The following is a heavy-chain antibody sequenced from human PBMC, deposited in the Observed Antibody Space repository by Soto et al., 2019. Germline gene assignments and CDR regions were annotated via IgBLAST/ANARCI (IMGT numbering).Heavy chain of an antibody. CDR3: ARDRLSSGGIGGDY. V-gene: IGHV3-30-3*01. D-gene: IGHD2-15*01. CDR1: GFTFSSYA. CDR2: ISYDGSNK. Sequence: QVQLVESGGGVVQPGRSLRLSCAASGFTFSSYAMHWVRQAPGKGLEWVAVISYDGSNKYYADSVKGRFTISRDNSKNTLYLQMNSLRAEDTAVYYCARDRLSSGGIGGDYWGQGTLVTVSS. J-gene: IGHJ4*02.